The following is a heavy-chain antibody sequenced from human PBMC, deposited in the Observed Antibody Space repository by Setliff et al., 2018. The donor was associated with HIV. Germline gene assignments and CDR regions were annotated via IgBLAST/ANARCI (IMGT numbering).Heavy chain of an antibody. J-gene: IGHJ6*03. CDR1: GYTFSSYD. Sequence: GGSVKVSCKASGYTFSSYDINWVRQATGQGLEWMGWMNTNSGNTGYAQKFQGRVTMTRDASISTAYMELNNLKFEDTAVYYCARARRDSYDRGRRNHYYIDVWGKGTTVTVSS. V-gene: IGHV1-8*02. D-gene: IGHD3-22*01. CDR3: ARARRDSYDRGRRNHYYIDV. CDR2: MNTNSGNT.